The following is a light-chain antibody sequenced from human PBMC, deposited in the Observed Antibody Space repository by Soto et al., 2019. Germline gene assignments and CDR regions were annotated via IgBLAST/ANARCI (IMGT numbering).Light chain of an antibody. CDR3: QQYKNWLTWT. Sequence: EIVLTQSPGTLSLSPGERATLSCRTSQSVSSSYLAWYQQKPGQAPRLLIYGASSRATGIPGRFSGSGSGTDFTLTISSLQSEDFAVYYCQQYKNWLTWTFGQGTKVDIK. CDR1: QSVSSSY. CDR2: GAS. J-gene: IGKJ1*01. V-gene: IGKV3-20*01.